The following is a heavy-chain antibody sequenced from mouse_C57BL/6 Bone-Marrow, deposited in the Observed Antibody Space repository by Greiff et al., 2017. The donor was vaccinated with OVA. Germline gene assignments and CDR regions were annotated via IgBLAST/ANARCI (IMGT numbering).Heavy chain of an antibody. CDR3: ARRGGPRGWFAY. D-gene: IGHD6-1*01. Sequence: VQLQQPGAELVMPGASVKLSCKASGYTFTSYWMHWVKQRPGQGLEWIGEIDPSDSYTNYNQKFKGKSTLTVDKSSSTAYMQLSSLTSEDSAVYYCARRGGPRGWFAYWGQGTLVTVSA. CDR1: GYTFTSYW. CDR2: IDPSDSYT. V-gene: IGHV1-69*01. J-gene: IGHJ3*01.